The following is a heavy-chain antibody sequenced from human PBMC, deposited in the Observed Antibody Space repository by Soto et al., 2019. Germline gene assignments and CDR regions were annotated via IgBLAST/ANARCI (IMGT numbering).Heavy chain of an antibody. V-gene: IGHV1-69*01. J-gene: IGHJ5*02. CDR2: VIPIFGTA. D-gene: IGHD6-13*01. CDR3: ARDPRLAAAGNSGWFDP. Sequence: QVQLVQSGAEVKKPGSSVKVSCKASGGTFSSYAISWVRQAPGQGLEWMGGVIPIFGTANYAQKFQGRVTITADESTSTAYMELSSLRSEDTAVYYCARDPRLAAAGNSGWFDPWGQVSLVTVAS. CDR1: GGTFSSYA.